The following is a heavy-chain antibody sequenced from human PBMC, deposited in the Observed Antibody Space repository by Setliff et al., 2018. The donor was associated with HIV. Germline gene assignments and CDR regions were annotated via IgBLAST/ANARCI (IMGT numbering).Heavy chain of an antibody. V-gene: IGHV3-21*01. Sequence: GESLKISCAASGFTFSSYTMNWVRQAPGKGLEWVPSISSSSSNIYYADSVKGRFTISRDNAKNSLYLQMNSLRAEDTAVYYCARDSEDTAWDYYYYMDVWGKGTTVTVSS. CDR3: ARDSEDTAWDYYYYMDV. J-gene: IGHJ6*03. D-gene: IGHD5-18*01. CDR1: GFTFSSYT. CDR2: ISSSSSNI.